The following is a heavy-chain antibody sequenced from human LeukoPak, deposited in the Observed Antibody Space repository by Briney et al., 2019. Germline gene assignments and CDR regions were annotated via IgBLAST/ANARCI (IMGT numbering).Heavy chain of an antibody. Sequence: SETLSLTCTVSGGSISTSSYYWGWIRQPPGKGLEWIGSIYHSGSTYYNPSLKSRVTISADTSKNQFSLKLRSVTAADTAVYYCARCNSGRRHLQYYYYYMDVWGKGTTVTISS. V-gene: IGHV4-39*07. CDR2: IYHSGST. CDR3: ARCNSGRRHLQYYYYYMDV. J-gene: IGHJ6*03. D-gene: IGHD3-10*01. CDR1: GGSISTSSYY.